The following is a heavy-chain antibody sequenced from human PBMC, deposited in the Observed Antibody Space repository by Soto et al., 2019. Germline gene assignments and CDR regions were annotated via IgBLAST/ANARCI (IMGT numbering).Heavy chain of an antibody. D-gene: IGHD3-10*01. J-gene: IGHJ4*02. Sequence: PGGSLRLSCAASGFTFSSYAMSWVRQAPGKGLEWVSAISGSGGSTYYADSVKGRFTISRDNSKNTLYLQMNSLRAEDTAVYYCAKDLGPGLWFGESEFDYWGQGTLVTVSS. V-gene: IGHV3-23*01. CDR2: ISGSGGST. CDR1: GFTFSSYA. CDR3: AKDLGPGLWFGESEFDY.